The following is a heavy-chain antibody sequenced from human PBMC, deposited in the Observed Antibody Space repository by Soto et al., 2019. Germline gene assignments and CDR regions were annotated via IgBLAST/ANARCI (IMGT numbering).Heavy chain of an antibody. V-gene: IGHV3-23*01. CDR3: AKRESIRYGETYYFDY. CDR1: GFTFSSYA. CDR2: ISGSGGST. D-gene: IGHD4-17*01. Sequence: EVQLLESGGGLVQPGGSLRLSCAASGFTFSSYAMSWVRQAPGKGLEWVSAISGSGGSTYYADSVKGRFTISRDNSKNTLYLQMNSLRAEDTAVYYCAKRESIRYGETYYFDYWGQGTLVTVSS. J-gene: IGHJ4*02.